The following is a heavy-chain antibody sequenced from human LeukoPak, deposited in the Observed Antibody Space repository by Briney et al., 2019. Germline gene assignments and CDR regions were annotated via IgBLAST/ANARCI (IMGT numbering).Heavy chain of an antibody. Sequence: GGSLRLSCAASGFTFSSYGMHWVRQAPGKGLEWVAFIRYDGSNKYYADSVKGRFTISRDNSKNTLYLQMSSLRAEDTAVYYCAKDGRYYDFWSGYSGMYYFDYWGQGTLVTVSS. D-gene: IGHD3-3*01. CDR1: GFTFSSYG. V-gene: IGHV3-30*02. J-gene: IGHJ4*02. CDR3: AKDGRYYDFWSGYSGMYYFDY. CDR2: IRYDGSNK.